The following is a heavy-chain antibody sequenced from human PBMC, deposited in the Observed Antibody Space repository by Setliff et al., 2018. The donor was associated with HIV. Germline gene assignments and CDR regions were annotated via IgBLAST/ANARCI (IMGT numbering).Heavy chain of an antibody. CDR2: INDDGKKK. CDR1: GFTFSNYG. V-gene: IGHV3-7*01. D-gene: IGHD2-21*02. Sequence: GGSLRLSCAVAGFTFSNYGIHWVRQAPGKGLEWVANINDDGKKKYYVGSVWGRFTIARDNAKNSLYLQMNSLRAEDTAVYYCARDRDSRADYYYMDVWGKGTTVTVSS. J-gene: IGHJ6*03. CDR3: ARDRDSRADYYYMDV.